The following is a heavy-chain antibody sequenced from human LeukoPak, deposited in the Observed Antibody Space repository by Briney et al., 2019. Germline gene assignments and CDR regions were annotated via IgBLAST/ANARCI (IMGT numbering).Heavy chain of an antibody. CDR3: AKDFEAVAGTYYFDY. J-gene: IGHJ4*02. D-gene: IGHD6-19*01. CDR1: GFTFSSYA. Sequence: GGSLRLSCAASGFTFSSYAMHWVRQAPGKGLEWVAVISYDGSNKYYADSVKGRFTISRDNSKNTLYLQMNSLRAEDTAVYYCAKDFEAVAGTYYFDYWGQGTLVTVSS. V-gene: IGHV3-30-3*01. CDR2: ISYDGSNK.